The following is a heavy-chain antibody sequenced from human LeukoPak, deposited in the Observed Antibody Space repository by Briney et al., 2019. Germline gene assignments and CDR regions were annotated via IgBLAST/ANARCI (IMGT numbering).Heavy chain of an antibody. CDR3: AKCAWFGDAPGGDY. D-gene: IGHD3-10*01. V-gene: IGHV3-23*01. J-gene: IGHJ4*02. Sequence: GGSLRLSCAASGFTFSSHAMSSVRHAPGKGLEWVSAISGGGGTTYYAASVKGPFTISRDNSKNTLDLQMNSLRAEDTAVYYCAKCAWFGDAPGGDYWGQGTLVTVSS. CDR2: ISGGGGTT. CDR1: GFTFSSHA.